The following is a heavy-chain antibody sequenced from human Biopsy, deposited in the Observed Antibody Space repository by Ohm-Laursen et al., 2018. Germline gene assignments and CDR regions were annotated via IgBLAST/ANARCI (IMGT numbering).Heavy chain of an antibody. D-gene: IGHD3-16*01. CDR2: INRDSDTA. CDR3: VKDRGGARASFHY. V-gene: IGHV3-9*01. Sequence: SLRLSCAVSGFIFDDYDMHWVRQAPGKGLERVSRINRDSDTADYVDSVRGRFTISRDNARKTLFLQMNSLRPEDTALYYCVKDRGGARASFHYWGQGIRVAVSS. J-gene: IGHJ4*02. CDR1: GFIFDDYD.